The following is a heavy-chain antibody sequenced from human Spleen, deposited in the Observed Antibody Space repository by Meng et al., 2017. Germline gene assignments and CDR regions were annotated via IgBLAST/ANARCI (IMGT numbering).Heavy chain of an antibody. CDR1: GFTFSSYA. CDR2: ISGSGGST. D-gene: IGHD5-24*01. Sequence: GESLKISCAASGFTFSSYAMSWVRQAPGKGLEWVSAISGSGGSTYYADSVKGRFTISRDNSKNTLYLQMNSLRAEDTAVYYCAKDRDGYNYSCFDYWGQGTLVTVSS. V-gene: IGHV3-23*01. J-gene: IGHJ4*02. CDR3: AKDRDGYNYSCFDY.